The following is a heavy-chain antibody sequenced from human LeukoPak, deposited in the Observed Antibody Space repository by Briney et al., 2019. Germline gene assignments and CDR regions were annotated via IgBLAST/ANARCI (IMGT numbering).Heavy chain of an antibody. CDR2: IYYSGST. V-gene: IGHV4-31*03. CDR3: ARGERGYSYGDFDY. CDR1: GDSISSGGYY. J-gene: IGHJ4*02. D-gene: IGHD5-18*01. Sequence: SQTLSLTCTVSGDSISSGGYYWSWIRQHPGKGLEWIGNIYYSGSTNYNPSLKSRVTISVDTSKNQFSLKLSSVTAADTAVYYCARGERGYSYGDFDYWGQGTLVTVSS.